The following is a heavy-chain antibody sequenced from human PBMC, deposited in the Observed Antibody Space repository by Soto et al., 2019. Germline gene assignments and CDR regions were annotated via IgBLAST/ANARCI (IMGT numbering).Heavy chain of an antibody. J-gene: IGHJ5*02. CDR3: AKDIAYRGYGGFDP. CDR1: GFTFDGYT. D-gene: IGHD5-12*01. Sequence: GGSLRLSCAASGFTFDGYTMHWVRQAPGEVLEWVSLISWDGYSTYYTDSVKGRFTISRDNSRNSLYLQMNSLRTEDTALYYCAKDIAYRGYGGFDPWGLGTLVTVSS. CDR2: ISWDGYST. V-gene: IGHV3-43*01.